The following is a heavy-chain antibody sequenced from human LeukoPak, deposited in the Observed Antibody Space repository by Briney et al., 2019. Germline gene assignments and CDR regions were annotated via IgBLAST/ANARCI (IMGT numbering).Heavy chain of an antibody. CDR1: GLTFPGQW. CDR2: IKYDGSEE. V-gene: IGHV3-7*01. Sequence: PGGSLTLSCAASGLTFPGQWMTLVRQAPGQGLEWVANIKYDGSEEYYADSVKGRFTISIDNAKNTLSLQMNYVRAGDTAIYYCAYTNHLTYWGQGTLVTVSS. D-gene: IGHD3-16*01. J-gene: IGHJ4*02. CDR3: AYTNHLTY.